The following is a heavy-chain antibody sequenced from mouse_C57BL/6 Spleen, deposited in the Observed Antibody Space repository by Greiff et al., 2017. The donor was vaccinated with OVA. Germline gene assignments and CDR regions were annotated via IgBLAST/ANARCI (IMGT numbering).Heavy chain of an antibody. CDR2: ISDGGSYT. CDR3: ARRSITTVLDY. CDR1: GFTFSSYA. D-gene: IGHD1-1*01. Sequence: EVKLMESGGGLVKPGGSLKLSCAASGFTFSSYAMSWVRQTPEKRLEWVATISDGGSYTYYPDNVKGRFTISRDNAKNNLYLQMSHLKSEDTAMYYCARRSITTVLDYWGQGTTLTVSS. V-gene: IGHV5-4*03. J-gene: IGHJ2*01.